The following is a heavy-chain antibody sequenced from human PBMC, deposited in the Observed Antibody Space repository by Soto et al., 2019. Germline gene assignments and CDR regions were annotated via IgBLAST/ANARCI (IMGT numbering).Heavy chain of an antibody. Sequence: ASETLSLTCTVSGGSISSGGYYWSWIRQHPGKGLEWIGYIYYSGSTYYNPSLKSRVTISVDTSKNQFSLKLSSVTAADTAVYYCARVPREWNGVDDAFDIWGQGTMVTVSS. CDR2: IYYSGST. CDR3: ARVPREWNGVDDAFDI. CDR1: GGSISSGGYY. J-gene: IGHJ3*02. D-gene: IGHD1-1*01. V-gene: IGHV4-31*03.